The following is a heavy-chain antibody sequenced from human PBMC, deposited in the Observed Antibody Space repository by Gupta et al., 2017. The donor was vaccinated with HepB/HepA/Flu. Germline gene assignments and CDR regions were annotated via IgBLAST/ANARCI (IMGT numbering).Heavy chain of an antibody. V-gene: IGHV3-9*01. J-gene: IGHJ4*02. CDR1: GFTFDDYA. D-gene: IGHD1-1*01. CDR3: AKDAELDHDSEIDY. Sequence: EVQLVESGGGLVQPGRSLSLSCAASGFTFDDYAMPWVRQAPGKGLEWVSGISWNSNSIDYADSVKGRFTISRDNVRQSLFLQMNSLRPDDTALYYCAKDAELDHDSEIDYWGQGILVTVSS. CDR2: ISWNSNSI.